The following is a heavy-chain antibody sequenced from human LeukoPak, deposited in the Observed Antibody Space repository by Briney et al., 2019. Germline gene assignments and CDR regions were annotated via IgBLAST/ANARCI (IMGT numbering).Heavy chain of an antibody. CDR3: ANRPSDYGDYVTYFDY. D-gene: IGHD4-17*01. V-gene: IGHV3-30*18. Sequence: PGGSLRLSCAASGFSFISYGMHWVRQAPGKGLEWVGVISDDGRNKKYADSVKGRFTISRDNSKDTLYLQMNRLRDEDTAVYYCANRPSDYGDYVTYFDYWGQGTLVTVSS. J-gene: IGHJ4*02. CDR2: ISDDGRNK. CDR1: GFSFISYG.